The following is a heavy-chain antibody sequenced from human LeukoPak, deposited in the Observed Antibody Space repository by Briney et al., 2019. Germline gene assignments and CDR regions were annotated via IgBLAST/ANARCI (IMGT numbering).Heavy chain of an antibody. CDR3: ASSSGYYYYYYMDV. D-gene: IGHD6-19*01. J-gene: IGHJ6*03. Sequence: GGSLRLSCAASGFTFSSYDFHWVRQATGKGLEWVSAISGRGGSTYYADSVKGRFTISRDNSKNTLYLQMNSLRAEDTAVYYCASSSGYYYYYYMDVWGKGTTVTVSS. V-gene: IGHV3-23*01. CDR1: GFTFSSYD. CDR2: ISGRGGST.